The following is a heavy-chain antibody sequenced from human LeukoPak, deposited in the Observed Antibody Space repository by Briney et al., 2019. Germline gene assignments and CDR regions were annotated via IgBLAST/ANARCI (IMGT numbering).Heavy chain of an antibody. Sequence: GGSLRLSCAASGFTFSSYSMNWVRQAPGKGLEWVSYISSSSSTIYYADSVKGRFTISRDNAKNSLYLQMNSLRAEDTAVYYCARGADGPYSSSWLFDYWGQGTLVTVSS. CDR3: ARGADGPYSSSWLFDY. J-gene: IGHJ4*02. D-gene: IGHD6-13*01. CDR2: ISSSSSTI. V-gene: IGHV3-48*04. CDR1: GFTFSSYS.